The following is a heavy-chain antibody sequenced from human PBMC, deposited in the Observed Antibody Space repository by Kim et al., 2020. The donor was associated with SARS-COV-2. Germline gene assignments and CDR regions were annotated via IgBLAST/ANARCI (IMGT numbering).Heavy chain of an antibody. Sequence: GGSLRLSCAASGFTFSSYAMHWVRQAPGKGLEWVAVISYDGSNKYYADSVKGRFTISRDNSKNTLYLQMNSLRAEDTAVYYCARDRITMIVVVTDAFDIWGQGTMVTVSS. J-gene: IGHJ3*02. CDR3: ARDRITMIVVVTDAFDI. V-gene: IGHV3-30*04. CDR1: GFTFSSYA. CDR2: ISYDGSNK. D-gene: IGHD3-22*01.